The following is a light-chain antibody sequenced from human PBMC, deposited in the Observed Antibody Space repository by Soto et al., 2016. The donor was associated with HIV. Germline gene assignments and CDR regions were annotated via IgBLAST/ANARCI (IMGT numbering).Light chain of an antibody. CDR1: NIETES. CDR3: QVRHSRKDPVI. V-gene: IGLV3-21*02. J-gene: IGLJ2*01. CDR2: DDS. Sequence: SYVLTQPPSVSVAPGGTATITCGGANIETESVHWYQQKAGLAPVLVLYDDSARPSGIPERFSGSNSGNMASLTITRVEAGDEADYYCQVRHSRKDPVIFGGGTTLTVL.